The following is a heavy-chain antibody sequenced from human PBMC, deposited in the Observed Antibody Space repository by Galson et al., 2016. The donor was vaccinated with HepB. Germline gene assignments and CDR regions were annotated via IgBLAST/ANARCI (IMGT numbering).Heavy chain of an antibody. J-gene: IGHJ4*03. Sequence: SLRLSCAASGFTFSNSPMTWVRQAPGKGLEWISVISGSGGKTHYAESVKGRFTISRDNSKNTLYLQMDSLRAEDTAVYYCANGRGLTVDSTMVTDYWGQGTLVTVSP. CDR3: ANGRGLTVDSTMVTDY. CDR1: GFTFSNSP. D-gene: IGHD5-18*01. CDR2: ISGSGGKT. V-gene: IGHV3-23*01.